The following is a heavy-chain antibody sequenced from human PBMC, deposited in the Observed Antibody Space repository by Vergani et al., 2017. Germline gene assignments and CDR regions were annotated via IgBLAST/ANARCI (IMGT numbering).Heavy chain of an antibody. J-gene: IGHJ6*03. D-gene: IGHD2-2*01. CDR3: ARDRRYCSSTSCFYYYYYMDV. CDR1: GFTVSSNY. V-gene: IGHV3-53*02. CDR2: IYSGGST. Sequence: EVQLVETGGGLIQPGGSLRLSFEASGFTVSSNYMSWFRQVPGRGLEWVSVIYSGGSTYYADSVKGRFTISRDNSKNTLYLQMNSLRAEDTAVYYCARDRRYCSSTSCFYYYYYMDVWGKGTTVTVSS.